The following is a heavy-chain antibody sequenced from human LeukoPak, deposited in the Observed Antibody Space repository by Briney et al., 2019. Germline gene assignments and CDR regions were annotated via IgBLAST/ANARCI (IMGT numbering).Heavy chain of an antibody. V-gene: IGHV4-39*02. J-gene: IGHJ5*02. CDR1: GGSIISSSYN. CDR3: ARLPTGSPNWFDP. Sequence: PSETLSLTCTVSGGSIISSSYNWGWIRQPPGKGLEWIGSIYYSGRTNYNPSLSSRLTISVDTSKNHFSLRLRSVTAADTAVYYCARLPTGSPNWFDPWGPGALVTVSA. D-gene: IGHD4-17*01. CDR2: IYYSGRT.